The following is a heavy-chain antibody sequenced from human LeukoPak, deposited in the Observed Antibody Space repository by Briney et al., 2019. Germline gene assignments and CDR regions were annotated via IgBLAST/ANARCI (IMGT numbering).Heavy chain of an antibody. CDR3: ASGDSSGYYSGPDAFDI. CDR2: IYYSGST. Sequence: SSETLSLTCTVSGGSVSSGSYYWSWIRQPPGKGLEWIGYIYYSGSTNYNPSLKSRVTISVDTSKNQFSLKLSSVTAADTAVYYCASGDSSGYYSGPDAFDIWGQGTMVTVSS. D-gene: IGHD3-22*01. J-gene: IGHJ3*02. V-gene: IGHV4-61*01. CDR1: GGSVSSGSYY.